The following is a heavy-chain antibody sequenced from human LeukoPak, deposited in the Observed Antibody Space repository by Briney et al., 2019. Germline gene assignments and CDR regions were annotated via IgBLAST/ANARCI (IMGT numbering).Heavy chain of an antibody. CDR3: ARAPPMKYYYDSRAWDY. J-gene: IGHJ4*02. Sequence: GGSLRLSCAASGFTFSSYSMNWVRQAPGKGLEWVSYISSSSSTIYYADSVKGRFTISRDNAKNSLYLQMNSLRAEDTAVYYCARAPPMKYYYDSRAWDYWGQGTLVTVSS. D-gene: IGHD3-22*01. V-gene: IGHV3-48*01. CDR2: ISSSSSTI. CDR1: GFTFSSYS.